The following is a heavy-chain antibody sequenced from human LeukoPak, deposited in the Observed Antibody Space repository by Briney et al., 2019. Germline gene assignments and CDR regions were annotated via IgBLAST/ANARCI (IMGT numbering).Heavy chain of an antibody. CDR3: AGISYSGTWPVGY. CDR1: GFTFSSYA. CDR2: ISAGGDTT. J-gene: IGHJ4*02. D-gene: IGHD6-25*01. V-gene: IGHV3-23*01. Sequence: GGSLILSCVASGFTFSSYAMSWVRQAPGKGLEWVSGISAGGDTTYTADSVRGRSTISRDNSNNTLYLQMNTLTAEDTAVYYCAGISYSGTWPVGYWGQGALVTVTA.